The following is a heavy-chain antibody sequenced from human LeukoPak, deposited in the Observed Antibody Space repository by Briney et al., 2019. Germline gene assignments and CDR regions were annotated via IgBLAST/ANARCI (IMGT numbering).Heavy chain of an antibody. Sequence: SETLSLTCTISGGSISSYYWSWIRQPPGKGLEWIGYIYYSGSTNYNPSLKSRVTMFEDKSKNQFSLRLYSVTVADTAVYYCARHFAYSSSSYFDYWGQGSLVTVSS. D-gene: IGHD6-6*01. V-gene: IGHV4-59*08. CDR1: GGSISSYY. CDR2: IYYSGST. CDR3: ARHFAYSSSSYFDY. J-gene: IGHJ4*02.